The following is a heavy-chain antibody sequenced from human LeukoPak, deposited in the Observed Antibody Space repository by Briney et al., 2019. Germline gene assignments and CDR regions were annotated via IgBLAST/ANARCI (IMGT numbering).Heavy chain of an antibody. CDR3: AKDQCSGGSCYSV. CDR1: GFTFSSYS. D-gene: IGHD2-15*01. Sequence: GGSLRLSCAASGFTFSSYSMNWVRQAPGKGLEWVSSISSSSSYIYYADSVKGRFIISRDNAKNSLYLQMNSLRAEDTAVYYCAKDQCSGGSCYSVWGQGTLVTVSS. V-gene: IGHV3-21*04. J-gene: IGHJ4*02. CDR2: ISSSSSYI.